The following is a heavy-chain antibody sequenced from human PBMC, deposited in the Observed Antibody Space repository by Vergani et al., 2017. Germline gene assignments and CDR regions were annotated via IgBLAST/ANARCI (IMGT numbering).Heavy chain of an antibody. Sequence: EVKLVESGGGLVKPGGSLRLSCAASGFTLSSYSRNWVRQAPGKGLEWVSSISSSSGYLYYADSVKGRFTISRDNAKNSLYLQMNSLRAEDTAVYYCARGAPGSSSWVLFPDWGQGTLVTVSS. CDR3: ARGAPGSSSWVLFPD. J-gene: IGHJ4*02. CDR1: GFTLSSYS. D-gene: IGHD6-13*01. V-gene: IGHV3-21*01. CDR2: ISSSSGYL.